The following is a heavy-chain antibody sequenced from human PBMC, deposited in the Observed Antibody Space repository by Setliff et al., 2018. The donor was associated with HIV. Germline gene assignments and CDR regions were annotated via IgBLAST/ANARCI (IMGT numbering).Heavy chain of an antibody. D-gene: IGHD2-15*01. CDR2: IYYSGST. CDR1: GGSISSGTYY. J-gene: IGHJ3*02. Sequence: SETLSLTCTVSGGSISSGTYYWSWIRQHPGKGLEWIGSIYYSGSTYYNPSLKSRVTISVDTSKNQFSLKLSSVTAADTAVYYCARFPLLHKNAFDIWGQGTMVTVSS. CDR3: ARFPLLHKNAFDI. V-gene: IGHV4-39*07.